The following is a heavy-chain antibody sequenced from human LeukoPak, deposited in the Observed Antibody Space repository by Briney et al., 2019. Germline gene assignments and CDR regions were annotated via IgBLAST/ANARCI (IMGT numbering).Heavy chain of an antibody. Sequence: ASVKVSCKASGYTFTGYYVHWVRQAPGQGLEWMGWTNPRNGGTNYAQKFQGRVTMTRDTSVSTAYMELSMLGSDDTAVYYCARTGTTGGYYYGLDVWGQGATVTVSS. CDR3: ARTGTTGGYYYGLDV. CDR1: GYTFTGYY. CDR2: TNPRNGGT. J-gene: IGHJ6*02. D-gene: IGHD4-17*01. V-gene: IGHV1-2*02.